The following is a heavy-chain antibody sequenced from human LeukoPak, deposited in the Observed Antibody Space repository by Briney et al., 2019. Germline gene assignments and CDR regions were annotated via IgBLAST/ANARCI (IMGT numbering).Heavy chain of an antibody. CDR2: ISGSGGST. Sequence: GGSLRLSCAASGFTFSSYAMSWVRQAPGKGLEWVSAISGSGGSTYYADSVKGRFTISRDNSKNTLYLQMNSLRAEDTAVYYGAKDQTIFGVVQDQYFDYWGQGTLVTVSS. CDR1: GFTFSSYA. D-gene: IGHD3-3*01. V-gene: IGHV3-23*01. CDR3: AKDQTIFGVVQDQYFDY. J-gene: IGHJ4*02.